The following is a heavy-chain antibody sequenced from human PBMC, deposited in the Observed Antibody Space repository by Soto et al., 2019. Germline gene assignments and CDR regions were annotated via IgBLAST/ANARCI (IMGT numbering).Heavy chain of an antibody. Sequence: QVQLQQWGAGLLKPSETLSLTCAVYGGSFSGHSWTWIRQSPGKGLEWIGDINHSGRVNYSPSLKSRVTISLDTSKNQFSMTLSAVTAAHTAMYYCSTRAYDTNGYYRFDPWGQGTLVTVSS. D-gene: IGHD3-22*01. CDR1: GGSFSGHS. CDR3: STRAYDTNGYYRFDP. V-gene: IGHV4-34*01. J-gene: IGHJ5*01. CDR2: INHSGRV.